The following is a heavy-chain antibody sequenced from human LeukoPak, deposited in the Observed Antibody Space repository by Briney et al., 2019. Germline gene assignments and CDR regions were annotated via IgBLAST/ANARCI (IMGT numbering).Heavy chain of an antibody. D-gene: IGHD1-1*01. J-gene: IGHJ4*02. Sequence: PGGSLRLSCAASGFTFDDYAMHWVRQAPGKGLEWVSRVNNDGSSTTYADSVKGRFTISRDNAKNTLCLQMNSLRAEDTAVYYCAREYVTGTDLFDYWGQGTLVTVSS. CDR3: AREYVTGTDLFDY. CDR2: VNNDGSST. CDR1: GFTFDDYA. V-gene: IGHV3-74*01.